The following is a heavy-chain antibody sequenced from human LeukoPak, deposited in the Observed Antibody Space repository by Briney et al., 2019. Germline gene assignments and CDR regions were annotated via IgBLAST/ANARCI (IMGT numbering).Heavy chain of an antibody. CDR3: SRGTDAYKCGNS. J-gene: IGHJ4*02. Sequence: PSETLSLTCAVYGGSFSGYYWTWIRQPPGKGLEWIGEIHYSGRINYHPSLKSRVTISADTSNNHFSLKMNSVTATDTAVYYCSRGTDAYKCGNSWGQGTLVTVSS. CDR2: IHYSGRI. V-gene: IGHV4-34*01. D-gene: IGHD5-24*01. CDR1: GGSFSGYY.